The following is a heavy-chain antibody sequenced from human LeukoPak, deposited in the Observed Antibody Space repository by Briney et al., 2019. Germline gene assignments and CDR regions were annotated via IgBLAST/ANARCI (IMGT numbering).Heavy chain of an antibody. J-gene: IGHJ1*01. D-gene: IGHD2-15*01. CDR1: GFTFSRYA. CDR2: ISGSGGST. CDR3: AKVKVVVVVAAPNAFQH. V-gene: IGHV3-23*01. Sequence: GGSLRLSCAASGFTFSRYAMSWVRQAPGKGLEWVSAISGSGGSTYYADSVKGRFTISRDNSKNTLYLQMNSLRAEDTAVYYCAKVKVVVVVAAPNAFQHWGQGTLVTVSS.